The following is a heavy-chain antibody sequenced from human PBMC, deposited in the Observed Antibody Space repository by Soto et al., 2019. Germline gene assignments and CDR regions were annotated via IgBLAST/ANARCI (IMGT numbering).Heavy chain of an antibody. CDR1: GFTFSSYA. J-gene: IGHJ3*02. CDR2: ISYDGSNK. D-gene: IGHD2-21*01. V-gene: IGHV3-30-3*01. CDR3: ARDKSPGDIDAFDI. Sequence: GGSLRLSCAASGFTFSSYAMHWVRQATGKGLEWVAVISYDGSNKYYADSVKGRFTISRDNSKNTLYLQMNSLRAEDTAVYYCARDKSPGDIDAFDIWGQGTMVTVSS.